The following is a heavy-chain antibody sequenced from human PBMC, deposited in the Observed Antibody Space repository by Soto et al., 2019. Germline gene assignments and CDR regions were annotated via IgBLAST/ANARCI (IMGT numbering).Heavy chain of an antibody. V-gene: IGHV3-21*01. D-gene: IGHD3-3*01. J-gene: IGHJ6*03. CDR2: ISSSSTFI. CDR1: GFTFSSYS. Sequence: ELQLVESGGGLVKPGGSLRLSCAASGFTFSSYSMNWVRQAPGKGLEWVSSISSSSTFIYYADSLKGRFTISRDNAKNSLFLQMNRLRAEDTAVYYCARYYTSSSSVYMDVWGKGTTVTVSS. CDR3: ARYYTSSSSVYMDV.